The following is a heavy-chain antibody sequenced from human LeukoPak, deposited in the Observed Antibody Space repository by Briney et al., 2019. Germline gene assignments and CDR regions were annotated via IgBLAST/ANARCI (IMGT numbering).Heavy chain of an antibody. Sequence: GGSLRLSCAASGFTFSSYAMSWVRQAPGKGLEWVSAISGSGGSTYYADSVKGRFTISRDNSKNTLYLQMNSLRAEDTAVYYCAKESSQGDITIFPGDAFDIWGQGTMVTVSS. D-gene: IGHD3-3*01. CDR2: ISGSGGST. CDR1: GFTFSSYA. J-gene: IGHJ3*02. V-gene: IGHV3-23*01. CDR3: AKESSQGDITIFPGDAFDI.